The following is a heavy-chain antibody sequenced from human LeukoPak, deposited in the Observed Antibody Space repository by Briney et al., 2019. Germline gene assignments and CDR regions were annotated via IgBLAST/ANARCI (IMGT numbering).Heavy chain of an antibody. CDR1: GGSISSYY. J-gene: IGHJ4*02. CDR2: IYTSGST. CDR3: AREYDFWSGYQTYYFDY. V-gene: IGHV4-4*07. D-gene: IGHD3-3*01. Sequence: PSETLSLTCTVSGGSISSYYWSWIRQPAGKGLEWIGRIYTSGSTNYNPSLKSRVTMSVDTSKNQFFLKLSSVTAADTAVYYCAREYDFWSGYQTYYFDYWGQGTLVTVSS.